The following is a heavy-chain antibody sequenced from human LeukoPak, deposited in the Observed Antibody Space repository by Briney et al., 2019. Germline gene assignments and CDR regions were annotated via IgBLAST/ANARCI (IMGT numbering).Heavy chain of an antibody. J-gene: IGHJ4*02. CDR1: GFTFSSYA. D-gene: IGHD3-16*01. V-gene: IGHV3-30*04. Sequence: PGGSLRLSCAASGFTFSSYAMHWVRQAPGKGLEWVAVISYDGRNKHYADSVEGRFTISRDDSKNTLYLQMNSLRAEDTAVYYCARGPGTWDDYVWGSFDYWGQGTLVTVSS. CDR2: ISYDGRNK. CDR3: ARGPGTWDDYVWGSFDY.